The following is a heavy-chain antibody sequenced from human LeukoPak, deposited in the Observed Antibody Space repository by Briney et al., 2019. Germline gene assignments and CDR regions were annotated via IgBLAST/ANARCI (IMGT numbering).Heavy chain of an antibody. CDR3: ARDNGDFRSTYYYMDV. V-gene: IGHV4-31*03. D-gene: IGHD2-8*01. Sequence: SETLSLTCTVSGGSINSGGSYWSWIRQRPGEGLEWIGCIYYSWSTYYNPSLKSRITLSLDTSKNQFSLRLSSVTAADTAVYYCARDNGDFRSTYYYMDVWGKGTTVTVSS. J-gene: IGHJ6*03. CDR2: IYYSWST. CDR1: GGSINSGGSY.